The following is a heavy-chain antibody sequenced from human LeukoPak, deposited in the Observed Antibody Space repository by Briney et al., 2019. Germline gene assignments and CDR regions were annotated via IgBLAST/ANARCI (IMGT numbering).Heavy chain of an antibody. CDR3: ATVVENPFDY. V-gene: IGHV3-11*01. J-gene: IGHJ4*02. CDR1: GGSISSYY. D-gene: IGHD2-15*01. Sequence: LSLTCTVSGGSISSYYWSWIRQAPGKGLEWVSYISSSGSTIYYADSVKGRFTISRDNAKNSLYLQMNSLRAEDTAVYYCATVVENPFDYWGQGTLVTVSS. CDR2: ISSSGSTI.